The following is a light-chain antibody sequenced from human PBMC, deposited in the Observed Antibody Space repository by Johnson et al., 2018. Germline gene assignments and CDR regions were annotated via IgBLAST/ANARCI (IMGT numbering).Light chain of an antibody. CDR1: SSNIGNNY. CDR3: GTWDSSLSAGNV. Sequence: QSVLTQPPSVSAAPGQKVTISCSGSSSNIGNNYVSWYQQLPGPAPKLLIYENNKRPSGIPDRFSGSKSGTSATLGLTGLQTADEADYYCGTWDSSLSAGNVFGTGTKVTVL. CDR2: ENN. J-gene: IGLJ1*01. V-gene: IGLV1-51*02.